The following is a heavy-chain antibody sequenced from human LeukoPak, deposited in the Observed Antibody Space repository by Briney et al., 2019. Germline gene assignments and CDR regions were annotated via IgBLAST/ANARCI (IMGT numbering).Heavy chain of an antibody. Sequence: ASVKVSCKASGGTFSSYAISWVRQAPGQGLEWMGGIIPIFGTANDAQKFQGRVAITADESTSTAYMELSSLRSEDTAVYYCARVLFTSSWSRPFDYWGQGTLVTVSS. D-gene: IGHD6-13*01. V-gene: IGHV1-69*13. CDR2: IIPIFGTA. CDR3: ARVLFTSSWSRPFDY. CDR1: GGTFSSYA. J-gene: IGHJ4*02.